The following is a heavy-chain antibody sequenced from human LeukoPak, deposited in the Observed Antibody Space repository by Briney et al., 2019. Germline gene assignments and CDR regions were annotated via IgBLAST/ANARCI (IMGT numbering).Heavy chain of an antibody. D-gene: IGHD2-8*01. V-gene: IGHV3-30*18. CDR1: GFTFSSYG. J-gene: IGHJ4*02. CDR2: ISYDGSNK. CDR3: AKGPQKVYYFDY. Sequence: GGSLRLSCAASGFTFSSYGMHWVRQAPGKGLEWVAVISYDGSNKYYADSVKGRFTISRDNSKNTLYLQMNSLRAEDTAVYYCAKGPQKVYYFDYWGQGTLVTVSS.